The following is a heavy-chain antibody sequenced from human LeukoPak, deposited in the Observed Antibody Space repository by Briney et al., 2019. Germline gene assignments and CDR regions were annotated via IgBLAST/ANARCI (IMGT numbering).Heavy chain of an antibody. Sequence: SETLSLTCAVYGGSFSGYYRSWIRQPPGKGLEWIGEINHSGSTNYNPSLKSRVTISVDTSKNQFSLKLSSVTAADTAVYYCASFTTIFGVVAYFDYWGQGTLVTVSS. CDR1: GGSFSGYY. D-gene: IGHD3-3*01. CDR3: ASFTTIFGVVAYFDY. CDR2: INHSGST. V-gene: IGHV4-34*01. J-gene: IGHJ4*02.